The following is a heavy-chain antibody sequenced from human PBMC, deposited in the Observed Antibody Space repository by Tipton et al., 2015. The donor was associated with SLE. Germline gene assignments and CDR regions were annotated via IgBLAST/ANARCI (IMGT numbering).Heavy chain of an antibody. V-gene: IGHV4-31*03. CDR3: ARGMLTWRGAIVGVDV. Sequence: TLSLTCSVSGDSISSGNSYWSWIRQHPEKGLEWIGYIYYTGTTYYNPSLESRLVISVDNSKNQFSLKLTSMTAEDTAVYYCARGMLTWRGAIVGVDVWGQGTTVNVSS. CDR1: GDSISSGNSY. J-gene: IGHJ6*02. CDR2: IYYTGTT. D-gene: IGHD2-8*01.